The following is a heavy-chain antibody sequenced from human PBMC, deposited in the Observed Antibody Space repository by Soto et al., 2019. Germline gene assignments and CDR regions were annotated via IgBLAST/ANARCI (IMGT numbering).Heavy chain of an antibody. CDR2: ISWNSGSI. J-gene: IGHJ3*02. CDR1: GFTFDDYA. CDR3: AKGLDYYDSSGYYRPHDAFDI. D-gene: IGHD3-22*01. V-gene: IGHV3-9*01. Sequence: SLRLSCAASGFTFDDYAMHWVRQAPGKGLEWVSGISWNSGSIGYADSVKGRFTISRDNAKNSLYLQMNSLRAEDTALYYCAKGLDYYDSSGYYRPHDAFDICGQRTMVTVSS.